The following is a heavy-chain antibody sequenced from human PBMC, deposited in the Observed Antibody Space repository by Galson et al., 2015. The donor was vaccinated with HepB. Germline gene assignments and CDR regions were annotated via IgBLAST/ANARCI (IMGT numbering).Heavy chain of an antibody. CDR1: GGTFSSYA. Sequence: SVKVSCKASGGTFSSYAISWVRQAPGQGLEWMGGIIPILGIANYAQKFQGRVAITADKSTSTAYMELSSLRSEDTAVYYCARDAPEYSSSSGFYYYYYYMDVWGKGTTVTVSS. V-gene: IGHV1-69*10. CDR3: ARDAPEYSSSSGFYYYYYYMDV. J-gene: IGHJ6*03. D-gene: IGHD6-6*01. CDR2: IIPILGIA.